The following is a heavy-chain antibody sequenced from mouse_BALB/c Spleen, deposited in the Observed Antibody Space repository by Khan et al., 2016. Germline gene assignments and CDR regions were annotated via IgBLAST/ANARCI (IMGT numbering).Heavy chain of an antibody. D-gene: IGHD2-1*01. V-gene: IGHV1-63*02. Sequence: QVQLQQPGAELVRPGTSVKMSCKAAGYNFTNYWIGWVKQRPGHGLEWIGDIYPGGDYTEYNEKFKGKATLTADTSSTTVYMQFSSLTSEDSAIYYCARRGGNYYYSMDCWGQGTSVTVSS. J-gene: IGHJ4*01. CDR2: IYPGGDYT. CDR1: GYNFTNYW. CDR3: ARRGGNYYYSMDC.